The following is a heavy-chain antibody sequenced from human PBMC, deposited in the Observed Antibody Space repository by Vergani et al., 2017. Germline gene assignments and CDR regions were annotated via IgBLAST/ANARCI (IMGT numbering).Heavy chain of an antibody. CDR1: GGSFSGYY. CDR2: INHSGST. Sequence: QVQLQQWGAGLLKPSETLSLTCAVYGGSFSGYYWSWIRQPPGKGLEWIGEINHSGSTNYNPSLKSRVTISVDTSKNQFSLKLSSVTAADTAVYYCARGGGIAARPASTKRGGAHYYMDVWGKGTTVTVSS. J-gene: IGHJ6*03. D-gene: IGHD6-6*01. V-gene: IGHV4-34*01. CDR3: ARGGGIAARPASTKRGGAHYYMDV.